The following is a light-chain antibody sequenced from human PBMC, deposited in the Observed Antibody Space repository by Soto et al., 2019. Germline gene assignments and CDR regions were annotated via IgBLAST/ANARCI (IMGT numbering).Light chain of an antibody. Sequence: EIVLTQSPATLSVSPGDRATLSCRASQSVSNSLAWFQQRPGQAPRLVIYDSSTRATGIPARFSGSGSGTEFTLTISSLQSEDFAVYYCQQYNDWPLTFGGGTKVDI. CDR2: DSS. CDR3: QQYNDWPLT. CDR1: QSVSNS. J-gene: IGKJ4*01. V-gene: IGKV3-15*01.